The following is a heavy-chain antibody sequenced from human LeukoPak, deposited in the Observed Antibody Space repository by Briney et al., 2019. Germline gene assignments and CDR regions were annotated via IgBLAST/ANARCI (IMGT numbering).Heavy chain of an antibody. D-gene: IGHD6-6*01. CDR3: ARGPNSNWSGLDF. CDR1: GFSFSGHW. CDR2: ISPTGSTT. Sequence: PGGSLRLSCTASGFSFSGHWMHWARQLPGKGLVRVSRISPTGSTTSYADSVKGRFTVSRDNAKNTLYLQANNLRAEDTAVYYCARGPNSNWSGLDFWGQGTLLTVSS. J-gene: IGHJ4*02. V-gene: IGHV3-74*01.